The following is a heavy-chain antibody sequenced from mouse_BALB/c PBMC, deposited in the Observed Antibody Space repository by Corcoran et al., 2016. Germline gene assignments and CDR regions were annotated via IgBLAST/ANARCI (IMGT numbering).Heavy chain of an antibody. CDR3: ARWDWYFDV. J-gene: IGHJ1*01. Sequence: EVQLQQSGAELVKPGVSVKLSCTASGFNIKDTYMHWVKHRPEKGLEWIGRLDPANGNTKYDPKFQGKATITADTSSNTAYLQLSSLTSEDTAVYYCARWDWYFDVWGAGTTVTVSS. CDR1: GFNIKDTY. V-gene: IGHV14-3*02. CDR2: LDPANGNT.